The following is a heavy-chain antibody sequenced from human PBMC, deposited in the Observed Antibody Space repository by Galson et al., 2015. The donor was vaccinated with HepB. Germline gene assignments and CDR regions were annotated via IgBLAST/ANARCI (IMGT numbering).Heavy chain of an antibody. J-gene: IGHJ4*02. CDR1: GLTVSNSY. CDR3: ARLLPVAGTVAYFDY. Sequence: SLRLSCAASGLTVSNSYMSWVRQTPGKGLEWVSVISGGGGTYYADSVKDRFTVSRDISKNTLFPQMNSLRVEDTAVYYCARLLPVAGTVAYFDYWGQGALVTVSS. CDR2: ISGGGGT. D-gene: IGHD6-19*01. V-gene: IGHV3-66*01.